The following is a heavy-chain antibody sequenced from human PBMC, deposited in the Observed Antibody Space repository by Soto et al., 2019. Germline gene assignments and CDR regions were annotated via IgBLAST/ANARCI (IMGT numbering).Heavy chain of an antibody. D-gene: IGHD3-16*01. V-gene: IGHV3-33*01. J-gene: IGHJ6*02. Sequence: QVQLVESGGGVVQPGRSLRLSCAASGFTFSSYGMHWVRQAPGKGLERVAVIWYDGSNKYYADSVKGRFTISRDNSKNSMYLQMNGLRAEDTAVYYCARDHKRLGELRRGSYGMDVWGQGTTVTVYS. CDR2: IWYDGSNK. CDR3: ARDHKRLGELRRGSYGMDV. CDR1: GFTFSSYG.